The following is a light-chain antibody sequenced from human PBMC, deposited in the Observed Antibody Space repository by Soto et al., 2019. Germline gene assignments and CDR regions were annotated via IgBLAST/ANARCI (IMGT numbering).Light chain of an antibody. CDR3: QQYDNWPPIT. CDR2: GAS. V-gene: IGKV3-15*01. J-gene: IGKJ5*01. CDR1: QSVKSN. Sequence: EVVMTQSPATLSVSPGERATLSCRASQSVKSNLAWYHQKPGQAPRLLIYGASTRATGIPARFSGSGSGTGFTLTISSLQSEDLAVYYCQQYDNWPPITFGQGTRLEMK.